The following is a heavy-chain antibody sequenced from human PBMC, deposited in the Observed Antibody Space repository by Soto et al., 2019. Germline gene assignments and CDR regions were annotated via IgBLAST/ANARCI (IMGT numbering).Heavy chain of an antibody. CDR1: GGTFSSYA. D-gene: IGHD3-10*01. V-gene: IGHV1-69*01. J-gene: IGHJ6*02. CDR2: IIPIFGTA. CDR3: ASREYEMENYYYYGMDV. Sequence: QVQLVQSGAEVKKPGSSVKVSCKASGGTFSSYAISWVRQAPGQGLEWMGGIIPIFGTANYAQKFQGRVTITADESTSTAYMELSSLRSEDTAVYYCASREYEMENYYYYGMDVWGQGTTVTVSS.